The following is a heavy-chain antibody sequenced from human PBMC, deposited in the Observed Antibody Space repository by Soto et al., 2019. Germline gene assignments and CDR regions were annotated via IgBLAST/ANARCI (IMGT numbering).Heavy chain of an antibody. CDR2: INPNSGGT. D-gene: IGHD2-2*01. CDR1: GDSFTGYY. CDR3: ARDLTPSYCSSTSCYPGVYGMDV. J-gene: IGHJ6*02. Sequence: GTSVKLSCEACGDSFTGYYMHWVRQAPRQGLEWMGWINPNSGGTNYAQKFQGWVTMTRDTSISTAYVELSRLRSDDTAVYYCARDLTPSYCSSTSCYPGVYGMDVWGQGTTVTVSS. V-gene: IGHV1-2*04.